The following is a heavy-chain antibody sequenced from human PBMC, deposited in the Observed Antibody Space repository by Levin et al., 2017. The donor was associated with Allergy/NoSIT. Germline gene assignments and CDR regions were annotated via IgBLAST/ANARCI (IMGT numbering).Heavy chain of an antibody. CDR1: GFTFSDYG. D-gene: IGHD6-19*01. CDR3: ATRGGSGWYGYYFDS. J-gene: IGHJ4*02. CDR2: INEDGSVR. Sequence: GESLKISCAASGFTFSDYGMSWVRQAPGKGLEWVADINEDGSVRNYVNSVRGRFTVSRDNAKKSLYLQMNSLRAEDTAVYYCATRGGSGWYGYYFDSWGQGTLVTVSS. V-gene: IGHV3-7*01.